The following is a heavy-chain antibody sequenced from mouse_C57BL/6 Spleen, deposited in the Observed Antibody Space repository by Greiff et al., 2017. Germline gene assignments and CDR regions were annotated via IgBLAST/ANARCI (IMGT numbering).Heavy chain of an antibody. CDR1: GFTFNTYA. Sequence: EVMLVESGGGLVQPKGSLKLSCAASGFTFNTYAMHWVRQAPGKGLEWVARLRSKSSNYATYYADSLKDRFTISRDDSQSMLYLQMNNLKTEDTAMYYCVREGTGAMDYWGQGTSVTVSS. CDR2: LRSKSSNYAT. J-gene: IGHJ4*01. CDR3: VREGTGAMDY. D-gene: IGHD4-1*01. V-gene: IGHV10-3*01.